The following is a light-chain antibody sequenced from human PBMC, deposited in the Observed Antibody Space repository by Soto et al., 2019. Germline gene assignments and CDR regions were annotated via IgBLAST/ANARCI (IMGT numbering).Light chain of an antibody. J-gene: IGLJ1*01. CDR2: EVN. CDR3: TSYAGSYTFV. CDR1: SSDVGAYKY. Sequence: QSVLTQPASVSGSPGQSITISCTGTSSDVGAYKYVSWHQQHPGKAPKVLIYEVNNRPSGVSDRFSGSKSGNTASLTISGLQAEDEADYYCTSYAGSYTFVFGTGTKLTVL. V-gene: IGLV2-14*01.